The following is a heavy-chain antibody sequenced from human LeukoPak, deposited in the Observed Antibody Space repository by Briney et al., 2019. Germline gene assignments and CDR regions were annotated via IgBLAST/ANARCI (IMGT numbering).Heavy chain of an antibody. V-gene: IGHV3-30*04. Sequence: GGSLSLSWALSGFTLDKLAIHWVRQAPSKGREWLAIISYDEYHKIYADSGKGRFTVSRDNSKNTVYLQMNSLGPEDTAVYYCARDFVSGSGSNWAKNRFDPWGQGTLVTVSS. CDR3: ARDFVSGSGSNWAKNRFDP. CDR1: GFTLDKLA. CDR2: ISYDEYHK. D-gene: IGHD3-10*01. J-gene: IGHJ5*02.